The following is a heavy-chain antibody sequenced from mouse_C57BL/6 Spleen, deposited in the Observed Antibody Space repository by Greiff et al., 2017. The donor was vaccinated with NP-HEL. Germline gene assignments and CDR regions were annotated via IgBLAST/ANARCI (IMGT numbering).Heavy chain of an antibody. CDR2: IYPSDSET. V-gene: IGHV1-61*01. D-gene: IGHD2-2*01. CDR3: ARWGLFGYHYFDY. J-gene: IGHJ2*01. CDR1: GYTFTSYW. Sequence: VQLQQPGAELVRPGSSVKLSCKASGYTFTSYWMDWVKQRPGQGLEWIGNIYPSDSETHYNQKFKDKATLTVDKSSSTAYMQLSSLTSEDSAVYYCARWGLFGYHYFDYWGQGTTLTVSS.